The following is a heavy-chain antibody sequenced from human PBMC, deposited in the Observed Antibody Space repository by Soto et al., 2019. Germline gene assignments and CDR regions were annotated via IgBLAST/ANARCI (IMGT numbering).Heavy chain of an antibody. Sequence: QVPLLQSGAEVKKPGASVKVSCQGSGYAFTTYGITWVRQAPGQGLEWMGWISAHNGNTNYAQKLQGRVTVTRDTSTSTAYMELRSLRYDDTAVYYCARGRYGDYWGQGALVTVSS. CDR3: ARGRYGDY. J-gene: IGHJ4*02. D-gene: IGHD1-1*01. V-gene: IGHV1-18*01. CDR1: GYAFTTYG. CDR2: ISAHNGNT.